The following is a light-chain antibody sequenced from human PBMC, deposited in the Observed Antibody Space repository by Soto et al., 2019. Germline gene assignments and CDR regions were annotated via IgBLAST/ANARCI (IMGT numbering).Light chain of an antibody. Sequence: EIVLTQSPCTLSLSSGERATLSCKTSQSVDNSYLAWYQHKHGQAPRLLIFDASRRATGIADRFSGSGSGIDFTLTVNRLEPGDFAVYYCQQYGSLLFTFGQGTRLEI. V-gene: IGKV3-20*01. CDR3: QQYGSLLFT. CDR1: QSVDNSY. CDR2: DAS. J-gene: IGKJ5*01.